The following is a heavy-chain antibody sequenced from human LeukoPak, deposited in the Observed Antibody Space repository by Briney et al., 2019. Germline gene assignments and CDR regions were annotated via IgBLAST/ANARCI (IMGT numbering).Heavy chain of an antibody. V-gene: IGHV3-23*01. CDR3: AKSGLNRFDY. J-gene: IGHJ4*02. CDR1: GFTFSSYS. D-gene: IGHD2-15*01. CDR2: ISGSGRGINT. Sequence: GGSLRLSCAASGFTFSSYSMNWVRQAPGKGLVWVSGISGSGRGINTYYADSVKGRFTISRDNSKNTLYLQMNSLRAEDTAVYYCAKSGLNRFDYWGPGTLVTVSS.